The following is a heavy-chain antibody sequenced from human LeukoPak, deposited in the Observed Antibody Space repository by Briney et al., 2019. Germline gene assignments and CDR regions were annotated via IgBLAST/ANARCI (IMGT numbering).Heavy chain of an antibody. CDR1: GYSISSGYY. D-gene: IGHD1-26*01. CDR2: IYHSGST. V-gene: IGHV4-38-2*02. J-gene: IGHJ3*02. CDR3: ARHKQSGTYYDAFDI. Sequence: SETLSLTCTVSGYSISSGYYWGWIRQPPGKGLEWIGSIYHSGSTYYNPSLKSRVTISLDTSKNQFSLKLSSVTAADTAVYYCARHKQSGTYYDAFDIWGQGTMVTVSS.